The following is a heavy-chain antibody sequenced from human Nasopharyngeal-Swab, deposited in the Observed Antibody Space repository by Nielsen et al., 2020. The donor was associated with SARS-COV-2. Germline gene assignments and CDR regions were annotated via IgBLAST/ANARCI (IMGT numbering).Heavy chain of an antibody. D-gene: IGHD3-22*01. CDR2: INPSGGST. J-gene: IGHJ4*02. V-gene: IGHV1-46*01. Sequence: WVRQAPGQGLEWVGIINPSGGSTSYAQKFQGRVTMTRDTSTSTVYMELSSLRSEDTAVYYCARIDSSGPGGDYFDYWGQGTLVTVSS. CDR3: ARIDSSGPGGDYFDY.